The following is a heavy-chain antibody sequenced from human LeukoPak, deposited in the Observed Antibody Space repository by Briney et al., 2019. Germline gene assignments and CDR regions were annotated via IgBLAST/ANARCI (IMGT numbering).Heavy chain of an antibody. D-gene: IGHD2-2*01. Sequence: SGPTLVKPTQTLTLTCTFSGFSLSTSGVGVGWVRQPPGKALQWLALIYGNDDKRYSPSLKNRLNISKDSSTSPVVLTMTNMDPVDTATYYCVHDIPRGEGSQHWGQGTLVTVSS. CDR3: VHDIPRGEGSQH. J-gene: IGHJ1*01. CDR2: IYGNDDK. CDR1: GFSLSTSGVG. V-gene: IGHV2-5*01.